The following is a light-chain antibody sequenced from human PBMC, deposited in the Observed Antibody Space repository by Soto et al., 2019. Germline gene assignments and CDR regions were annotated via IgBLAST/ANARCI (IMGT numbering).Light chain of an antibody. V-gene: IGLV1-47*01. CDR2: RND. CDR1: GSNIGSNY. Sequence: QSVLTQPPSASGTPGQRVTISCSGSGSNIGSNYVYWYQQLPGTAPKLLISRNDERPSGVPDRFSGSKSGTSGSLAISGLRSEDEADYYCAAWDDSLSGPVFGGGTKLT. CDR3: AAWDDSLSGPV. J-gene: IGLJ2*01.